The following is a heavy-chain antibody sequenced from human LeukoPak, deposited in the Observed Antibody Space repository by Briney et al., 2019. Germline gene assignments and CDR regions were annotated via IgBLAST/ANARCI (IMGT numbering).Heavy chain of an antibody. CDR1: GYTFTGYY. CDR2: INPNSGGT. D-gene: IGHD1-26*01. Sequence: ASVKVSCKASGYTFTGYYLHWVRQAPGQGLDWMGWINPNSGGTTYAQNFKGRVTMTWDTSISTAYMELSRLRSDDTAVYYCARERELPRKYLYHWGQRTLVTVSS. V-gene: IGHV1-2*02. J-gene: IGHJ1*01. CDR3: ARERELPRKYLYH.